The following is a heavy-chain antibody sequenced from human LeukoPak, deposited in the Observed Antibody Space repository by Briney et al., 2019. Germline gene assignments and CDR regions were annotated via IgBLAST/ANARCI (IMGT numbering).Heavy chain of an antibody. CDR1: GFTFSSYG. J-gene: IGHJ5*02. CDR2: ISYDGGTK. D-gene: IGHD3-10*01. Sequence: PGGSLRLSCAASGFTFSSYGMHWVRQAPGKGLEWVAVISYDGGTKYYADSVKGRFTISRDNSKNTLYLQMNSLRAEDTAVYYCARDFSLLYGNWFDPWGQGSLVTVSS. CDR3: ARDFSLLYGNWFDP. V-gene: IGHV3-30*03.